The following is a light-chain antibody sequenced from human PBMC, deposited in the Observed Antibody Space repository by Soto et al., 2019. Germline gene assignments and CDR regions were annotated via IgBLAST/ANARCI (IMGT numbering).Light chain of an antibody. V-gene: IGKV1-5*03. Sequence: DIQITQSPSTRPASVGDRVTITCRASQSISSWLAWYQQKPGKAPKLLIYKASTLKSGVPSRFSGSGSGTEFTLTISSLQPDDFATYYCQHYNSYSEAFGPGTKVDIK. CDR3: QHYNSYSEA. CDR2: KAS. CDR1: QSISSW. J-gene: IGKJ1*01.